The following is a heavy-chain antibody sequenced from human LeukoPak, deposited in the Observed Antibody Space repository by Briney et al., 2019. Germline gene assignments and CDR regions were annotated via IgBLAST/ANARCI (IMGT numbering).Heavy chain of an antibody. J-gene: IGHJ4*02. CDR1: GYSFTSYW. V-gene: IGHV5-51*01. D-gene: IGHD5-18*01. CDR2: IYPGDSDT. Sequence: GESLKISCKGSGYSFTSYWIGWVRQMPGKGLEWMGTIYPGDSDTRYSPSFQGQVTISADKSISTAYLQWSSLKASDTAMYYCARHRPFGGYSYVSDPVLYYFDYWGQGTLVTVSS. CDR3: ARHRPFGGYSYVSDPVLYYFDY.